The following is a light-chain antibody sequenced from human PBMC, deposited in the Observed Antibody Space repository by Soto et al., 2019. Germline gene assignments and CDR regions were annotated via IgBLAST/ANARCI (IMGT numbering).Light chain of an antibody. V-gene: IGKV3-20*01. J-gene: IGKJ1*01. Sequence: EIVLTQSPDTLSLSPGERATLSCRASQRVGGNYLAWFQQKTGQAPRLLIYGASIRATGIPGRFSGSGSGTDFTLTINRLEPEDFEVYYCQHYVDSPWAFGNGTQVAIK. CDR1: QRVGGNY. CDR2: GAS. CDR3: QHYVDSPWA.